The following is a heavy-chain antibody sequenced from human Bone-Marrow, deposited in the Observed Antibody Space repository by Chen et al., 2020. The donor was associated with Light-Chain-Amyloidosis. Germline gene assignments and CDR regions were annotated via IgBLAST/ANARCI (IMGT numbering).Heavy chain of an antibody. CDR2: ISYYGSNK. D-gene: IGHD6-13*01. CDR1: GFTFSSYG. CDR3: AKGGIGYSSSWYNG. J-gene: IGHJ4*02. V-gene: IGHV3-30*18. Sequence: QVQLVEAGGGVGEAGRSLGNAWAASGFTFSSYGMHWVRQAPGKGMEWVAVISYYGSNKYYAGSVKGRFTISRDNSKNTLYLQMNSLRAEDTAVYYCAKGGIGYSSSWYNGWGQGTLVTVSS.